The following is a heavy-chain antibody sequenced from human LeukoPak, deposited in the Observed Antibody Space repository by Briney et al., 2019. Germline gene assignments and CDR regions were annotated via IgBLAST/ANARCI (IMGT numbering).Heavy chain of an antibody. CDR2: IYYSGST. CDR1: GGSISCYY. Sequence: SETLSLTCTVSGGSISCYYWSWIRQPPGKGLEWIGYIYYSGSTNYNPSLKSRVTISVDTSKNQFSLKLSSVTAADTAVYYCARAADPGAFDIWGQGTMVTVSS. CDR3: ARAADPGAFDI. V-gene: IGHV4-59*01. D-gene: IGHD7-27*01. J-gene: IGHJ3*02.